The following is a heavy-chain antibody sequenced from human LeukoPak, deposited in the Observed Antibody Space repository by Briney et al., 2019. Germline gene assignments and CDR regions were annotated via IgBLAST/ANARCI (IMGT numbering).Heavy chain of an antibody. D-gene: IGHD6-6*01. CDR2: IYPGDSDT. V-gene: IGHV5-51*01. Sequence: GESLKISCKGSGYSFTSYWIGWVRQMRGKGLEWMGIIYPGDSDTRYSPSFQGQVTISADKSISTAYLQWSSLKASVTAMYYCARRYASSSSDYYYYMDVWGKGTTVTVSS. CDR1: GYSFTSYW. CDR3: ARRYASSSSDYYYYMDV. J-gene: IGHJ6*03.